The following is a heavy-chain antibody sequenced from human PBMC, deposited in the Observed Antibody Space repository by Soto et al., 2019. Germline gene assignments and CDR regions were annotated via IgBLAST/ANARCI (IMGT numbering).Heavy chain of an antibody. V-gene: IGHV3-73*01. Sequence: GGSLRLSCAASGFTFSGSAMHWVRQASGKGLEWVGRIRSKANSYATAYAASVKGRFTISRDDSKNTAYLQMNSLKTEDTAVYYCGVISSSSGSSYGMDVWGQGTTVTVSS. D-gene: IGHD6-6*01. CDR3: GVISSSSGSSYGMDV. J-gene: IGHJ6*02. CDR1: GFTFSGSA. CDR2: IRSKANSYAT.